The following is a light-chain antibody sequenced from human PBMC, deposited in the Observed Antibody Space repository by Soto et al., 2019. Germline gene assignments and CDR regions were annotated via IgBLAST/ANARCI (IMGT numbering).Light chain of an antibody. CDR2: DNS. CDR1: TSNIGNDY. J-gene: IGLJ3*02. V-gene: IGLV1-51*01. CDR3: LTWDSSLSVGV. Sequence: QAVVTQPPSVSAAPGQKVTISCSGSTSNIGNDYVSWYQQLPGTAPRLLIYDNSERPSGIPDRFSGSKSGTSATLGITGLQTGDEADYYCLTWDSSLSVGVFGGGTKLTVL.